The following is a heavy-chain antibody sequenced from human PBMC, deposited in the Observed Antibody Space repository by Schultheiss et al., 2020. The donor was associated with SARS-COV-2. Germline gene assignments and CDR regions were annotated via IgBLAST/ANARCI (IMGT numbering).Heavy chain of an antibody. CDR2: IKQDGSVK. D-gene: IGHD5-24*01. Sequence: GGSLRLSCAASGFNLRNYWMDWVRQAPGKGLQWVANIKQDGSVKHYVASVRGRFIASRDNAKNSLDLQMNSLRVDDKAVYYCVKEGEEMGTSWGQGTLVTVSS. V-gene: IGHV3-7*03. J-gene: IGHJ4*02. CDR3: VKEGEEMGTS. CDR1: GFNLRNYW.